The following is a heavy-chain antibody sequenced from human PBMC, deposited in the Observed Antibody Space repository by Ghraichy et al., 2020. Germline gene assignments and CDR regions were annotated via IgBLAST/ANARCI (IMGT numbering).Heavy chain of an antibody. CDR1: GGSFSGYY. CDR3: ATLLGSSSNWFDP. V-gene: IGHV4-34*01. D-gene: IGHD2-15*01. Sequence: SETLSLTCAVYGGSFSGYYWSWIRQPPGKGLEWIGEINHSGSTNYNPSLKSRVTISVDTSKNQFSLKLSSVTAADTAVYYCATLLGSSSNWFDPWGQGTLVTVSS. CDR2: INHSGST. J-gene: IGHJ5*02.